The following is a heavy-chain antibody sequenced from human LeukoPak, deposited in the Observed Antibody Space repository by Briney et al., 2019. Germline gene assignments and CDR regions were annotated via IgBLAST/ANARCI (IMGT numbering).Heavy chain of an antibody. CDR3: ARLPYYYDSSGYRH. Sequence: PSETLSLTCTVSGGSISSSSYYWGWIRQPPGKGLEWIGSIYYSGSTYYNPSLKSRVTISVDTSKNQFSLKLGSVTAADTAVYYCARLPYYYDSSGYRHWGQGTLVTVSS. J-gene: IGHJ4*02. CDR1: GGSISSSSYY. CDR2: IYYSGST. D-gene: IGHD3-22*01. V-gene: IGHV4-39*01.